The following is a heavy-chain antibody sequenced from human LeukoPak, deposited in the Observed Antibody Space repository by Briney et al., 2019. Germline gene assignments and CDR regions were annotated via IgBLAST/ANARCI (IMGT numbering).Heavy chain of an antibody. CDR1: GGSISSSSYY. CDR2: IYYSGST. CDR3: ARRDYGLAAFDI. J-gene: IGHJ3*02. V-gene: IGHV4-39*01. Sequence: SETLSLTCTVSGGSISSSSYYWGWIRQPPGKGLEWIGSIYYSGSTYYNPSPKSRVTISVDTSKNQFSLKLSSVTAADTAVYYCARRDYGLAAFDIWGQGTMVTVSS. D-gene: IGHD4-17*01.